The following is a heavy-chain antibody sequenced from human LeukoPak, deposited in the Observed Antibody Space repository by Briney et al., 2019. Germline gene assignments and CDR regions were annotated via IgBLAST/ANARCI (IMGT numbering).Heavy chain of an antibody. J-gene: IGHJ3*02. D-gene: IGHD1-26*01. V-gene: IGHV1-2*02. CDR1: GYIFTGYY. CDR2: INLNSGGT. CDR3: ARDPSGSYFSGTFDI. Sequence: ASMKVSCKASGYIFTGYYMHWVRQAPGQGLEWMGWINLNSGGTKYAQKFQGRVTMTRDTSISTAYMELTSLRSDDTAVYYCARDPSGSYFSGTFDIWGQGTMVTVSS.